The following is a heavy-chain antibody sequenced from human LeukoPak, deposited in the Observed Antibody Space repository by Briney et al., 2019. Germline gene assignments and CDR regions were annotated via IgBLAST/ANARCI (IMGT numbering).Heavy chain of an antibody. CDR1: GYTFTSCG. D-gene: IGHD3-10*01. Sequence: ASVKVSCKASGYTFTSCGISWVRQAPGQGLEWMGWISAYNGNTNYAQKLQGRVTMTTDTSTSTAYMELRSLRSDDTAVYYCARDGVGSGSYSYYYYYMDVWGKGTTVTVSS. CDR2: ISAYNGNT. J-gene: IGHJ6*03. V-gene: IGHV1-18*01. CDR3: ARDGVGSGSYSYYYYYMDV.